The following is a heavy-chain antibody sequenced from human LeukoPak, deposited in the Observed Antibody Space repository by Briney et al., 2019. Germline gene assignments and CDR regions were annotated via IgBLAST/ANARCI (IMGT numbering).Heavy chain of an antibody. Sequence: PSETLSLTCSVSGGSINSHYWSWIRQSPGKGLEWIGYVFNGGSTNYNPSLKSRVTMSLDTSRDQFSLRLTSVTAADMAIYYCASRPADNTWYGVFDYWSQGTLVTVSS. CDR3: ASRPADNTWYGVFDY. V-gene: IGHV4-59*11. CDR1: GGSINSHY. D-gene: IGHD6-13*01. J-gene: IGHJ4*02. CDR2: VFNGGST.